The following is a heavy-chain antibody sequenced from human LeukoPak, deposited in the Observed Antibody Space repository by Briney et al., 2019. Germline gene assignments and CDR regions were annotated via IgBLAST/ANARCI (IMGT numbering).Heavy chain of an antibody. CDR3: ARDNLRHDRPVGSPSYYYYGMDV. CDR1: GYTFTSYA. Sequence: GASVKVSCKASGYTFTSYAMHWVRQAPGQRLEWMGWINAGNGNTKYSQKFQGRVTITRDTSASTAYMELSSLRSEDTAVYYCARDNLRHDRPVGSPSYYYYGMDVWGQGTTVTVSS. CDR2: INAGNGNT. V-gene: IGHV1-3*01. D-gene: IGHD1-26*01. J-gene: IGHJ6*02.